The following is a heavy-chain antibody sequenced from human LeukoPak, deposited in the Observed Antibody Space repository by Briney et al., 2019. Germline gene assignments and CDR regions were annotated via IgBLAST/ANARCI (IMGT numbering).Heavy chain of an antibody. J-gene: IGHJ6*04. Sequence: GGSLRLSCAASGFSFSSYNMNWVRQTPGKGLEWVSSITSSSTYTFYADSVKGRFTISRDNAKNSLYLQMNSLRAEDTAVYYCAELGITMIGGVWGKGTTVAISS. CDR1: GFSFSSYN. CDR3: AELGITMIGGV. D-gene: IGHD3-10*02. V-gene: IGHV3-21*01. CDR2: ITSSSTYT.